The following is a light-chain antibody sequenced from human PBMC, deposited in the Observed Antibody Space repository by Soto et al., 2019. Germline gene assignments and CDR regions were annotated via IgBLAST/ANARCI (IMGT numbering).Light chain of an antibody. CDR2: GAA. V-gene: IGKV3-20*01. CDR3: QVYGSSPYT. J-gene: IGKJ2*01. CDR1: QSVRSNY. Sequence: EIVLTQSPGTLSLSPGERATLSCRASQSVRSNYLAWYQHKPGQAPRILISGAASRATGIPDRFSGGGSGTDFTLTISRLEPEDCAVYYCQVYGSSPYTFGQGTKLEIK.